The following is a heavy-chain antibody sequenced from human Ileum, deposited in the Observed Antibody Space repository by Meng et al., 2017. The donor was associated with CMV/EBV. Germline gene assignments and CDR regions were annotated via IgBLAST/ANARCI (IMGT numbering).Heavy chain of an antibody. V-gene: IGHV3-74*01. J-gene: IGHJ4*02. CDR1: GFTFSSYW. CDR3: ARARRYYFDY. CDR2: INSDGSST. Sequence: GESLKISCAASGFTFSSYWMHWVRQAPGKGLVWVSRINSDGSSTSYADSVKGRFTISRDNAKNTLYLQMNSLRAEDTAVYYGARARRYYFDYWGQGTLVTVSS.